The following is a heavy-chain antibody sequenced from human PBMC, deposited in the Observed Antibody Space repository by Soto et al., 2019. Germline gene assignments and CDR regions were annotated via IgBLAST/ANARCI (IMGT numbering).Heavy chain of an antibody. V-gene: IGHV2-5*02. D-gene: IGHD1-7*01. CDR2: IYWDDDK. CDR3: ARTYNWNYASSAEYFQH. J-gene: IGHJ1*01. Sequence: SGPTLVKPTQTLTLTCTFSGFLLSTSGVGVGWIRQPPGKALEWLALIYWDDDKRYSPSLKSRLTITKDTSKNQVVLTMTNMDPVDTATYYCARTYNWNYASSAEYFQHWGQGTLVTVSS. CDR1: GFLLSTSGVG.